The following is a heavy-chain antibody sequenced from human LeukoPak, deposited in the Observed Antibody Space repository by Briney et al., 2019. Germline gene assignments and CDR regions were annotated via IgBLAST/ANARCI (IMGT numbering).Heavy chain of an antibody. V-gene: IGHV1-24*01. D-gene: IGHD2-15*01. J-gene: IGHJ3*02. CDR1: GYTLTELS. Sequence: ASVKVSCKVSGYTLTELSMHWVRQAPGKGLEWMGGFDPEDGKTIYAQKFQGRVTITRNTSISTAYMELSSLRSEDTAVYYCARAGYCSGGSCYRDAFDIWGQGTMVTVSS. CDR3: ARAGYCSGGSCYRDAFDI. CDR2: FDPEDGKT.